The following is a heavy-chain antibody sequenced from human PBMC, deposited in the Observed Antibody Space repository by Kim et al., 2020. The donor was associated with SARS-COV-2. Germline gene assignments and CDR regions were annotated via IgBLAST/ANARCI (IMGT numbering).Heavy chain of an antibody. CDR1: GFTFSSYS. D-gene: IGHD6-13*01. J-gene: IGHJ6*02. CDR2: ISSSSSYI. V-gene: IGHV3-21*01. Sequence: GGSLRLSCAASGFTFSSYSMNWVRQAPGKGLEWVSSISSSSSYIYYADSVKGRFTISRDNAKNSLYLQMNSLRAEDTAVYYCARDPGSSWPNGYYYGMDVWGQGTTVTVSS. CDR3: ARDPGSSWPNGYYYGMDV.